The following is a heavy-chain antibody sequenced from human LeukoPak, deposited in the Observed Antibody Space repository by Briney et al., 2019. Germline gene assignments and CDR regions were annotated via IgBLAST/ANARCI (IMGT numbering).Heavy chain of an antibody. J-gene: IGHJ6*02. CDR3: ARNGYYDSSGYNGMDV. Sequence: SETLSLTCAVSGYSISSSNWWGWIRQPTGKGLEWIGYIYYSGSTYYNPSLKSRVTMSVDTSKNQFSLKLSSVTAVDTAVYYCARNGYYDSSGYNGMDVWGQGTTVTVSS. CDR2: IYYSGST. CDR1: GYSISSSNW. V-gene: IGHV4-28*01. D-gene: IGHD3-22*01.